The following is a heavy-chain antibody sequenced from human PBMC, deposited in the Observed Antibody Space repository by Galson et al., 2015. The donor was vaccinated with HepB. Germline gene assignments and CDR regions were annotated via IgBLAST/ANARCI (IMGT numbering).Heavy chain of an antibody. V-gene: IGHV3-49*03. Sequence: SLRLSCAASGFTFGDYAMSWFRQAPGKGLEWVGFIRSKAYGGTTEYAASVKGRFTISRDDSKSIAYLQMNSLKTEDTAVYYCTRDRGSSWYDAFDIWGQGTMVTVSS. D-gene: IGHD6-13*01. CDR3: TRDRGSSWYDAFDI. CDR2: IRSKAYGGTT. J-gene: IGHJ3*02. CDR1: GFTFGDYA.